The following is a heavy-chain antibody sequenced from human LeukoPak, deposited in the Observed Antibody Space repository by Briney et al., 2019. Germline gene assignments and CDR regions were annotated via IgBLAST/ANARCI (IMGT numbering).Heavy chain of an antibody. CDR1: GYTFSNYD. J-gene: IGHJ6*03. CDR3: ARVAAEVVGVPGAIGFGWLRRDYYYMDV. Sequence: GASVKVSCKASGYTFSNYDINWVRQATGQGLEWMGWMNPNSGNTGYAQKFQGRVTMTRDMSTSTVYMELSSLRSEDTAVYYCARVAAEVVGVPGAIGFGWLRRDYYYMDVWGKGTTVIVSS. V-gene: IGHV1-8*01. D-gene: IGHD2-2*02. CDR2: MNPNSGNT.